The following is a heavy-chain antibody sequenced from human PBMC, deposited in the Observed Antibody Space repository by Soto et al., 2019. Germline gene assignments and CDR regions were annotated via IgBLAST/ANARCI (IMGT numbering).Heavy chain of an antibody. CDR1: GGSISSDY. CDR3: ARDDSSTDTEDGMGV. D-gene: IGHD6-13*01. V-gene: IGHV4-59*01. J-gene: IGHJ6*02. CDR2: IYYSGST. Sequence: SETLSVTCTVSGGSISSDYWSWVRQPPGKGLEWIGYIYYSGSTNYNPSLKSRVTISVDTSKNQFSLTLSSVTAADTALYYCARDDSSTDTEDGMGVWGQGITVTVSS.